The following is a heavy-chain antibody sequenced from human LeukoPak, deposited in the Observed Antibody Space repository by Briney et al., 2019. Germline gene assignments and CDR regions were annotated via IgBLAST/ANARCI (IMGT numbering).Heavy chain of an antibody. Sequence: ASVKVSCKASGYTFTSYYMHWVRQAPGQRLEWMGIINPSGGSTSYAQKFQGRVTMTRDTSTSTVYMELSSLRSEDTAVYYCARDRGRYYDSSGYYYTPLYYYYGMDVWGQGTTVTVSS. CDR3: ARDRGRYYDSSGYYYTPLYYYYGMDV. J-gene: IGHJ6*02. D-gene: IGHD3-22*01. CDR1: GYTFTSYY. CDR2: INPSGGST. V-gene: IGHV1-46*01.